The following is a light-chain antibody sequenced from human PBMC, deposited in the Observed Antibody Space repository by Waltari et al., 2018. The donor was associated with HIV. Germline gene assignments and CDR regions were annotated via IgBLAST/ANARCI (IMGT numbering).Light chain of an antibody. J-gene: IGLJ3*02. V-gene: IGLV2-14*03. CDR3: ASFTGDNTVM. Sequence: AVTQPASVSGLPGQSTTLSCTGDDPDFSPSKFASWYQQHSGKPPRLILYDVDSRASGVSDRFSGSMSGNTASLTISGLRAEDEGHYYCASFTGDNTVMFGGGTEVTVL. CDR2: DVD. CDR1: DPDFSPSKF.